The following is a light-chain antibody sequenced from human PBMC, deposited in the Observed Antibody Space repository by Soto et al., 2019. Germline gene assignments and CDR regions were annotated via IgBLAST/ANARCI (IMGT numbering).Light chain of an antibody. J-gene: IGKJ1*01. Sequence: EIVMTQSPATLSESPGERATLSCRASQSVSSNLAWYQQKPGQAPRLLIYGASTRATGIPARFSGSGSGTEFTLTISSLQSEDVAVYYCQQYNNWPRTFGQGTKVEIK. CDR2: GAS. CDR1: QSVSSN. V-gene: IGKV3-15*01. CDR3: QQYNNWPRT.